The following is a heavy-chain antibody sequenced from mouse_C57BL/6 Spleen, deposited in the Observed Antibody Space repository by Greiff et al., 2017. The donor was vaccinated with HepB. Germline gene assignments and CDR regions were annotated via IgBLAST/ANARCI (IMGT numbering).Heavy chain of an antibody. D-gene: IGHD1-1*01. J-gene: IGHJ1*03. Sequence: VQLQQSGAELVRPGASVKLSCTASGFNIKDYYMHWVKQRPEQGLEWIGRIDPEDGDTEYAPKFQGQATMTADTSSNTAYLQRSSLTSEDTAVYYCTTPDGSSYGGYFDVWGTGTTVTVSS. CDR2: IDPEDGDT. V-gene: IGHV14-1*01. CDR3: TTPDGSSYGGYFDV. CDR1: GFNIKDYY.